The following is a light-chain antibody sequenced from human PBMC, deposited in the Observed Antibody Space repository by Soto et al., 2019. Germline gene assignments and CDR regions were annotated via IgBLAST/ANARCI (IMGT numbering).Light chain of an antibody. Sequence: TPMSQSPASRSASVCDRVTITRRASHSISRYLHWYQQKPGKAPKLLTYAASSLQSGVPSRFSGSGSGTDFTLTISSLQPEDFATYYCQERETFGQGTKVDIK. CDR2: AAS. CDR3: QERET. CDR1: HSISRY. J-gene: IGKJ1*01. V-gene: IGKV1-39*01.